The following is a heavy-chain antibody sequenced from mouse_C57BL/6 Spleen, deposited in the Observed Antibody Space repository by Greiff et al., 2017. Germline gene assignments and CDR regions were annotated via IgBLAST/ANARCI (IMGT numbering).Heavy chain of an antibody. CDR2: IYPGDGDT. CDR1: GYAFSSYW. CDR3: AREGDGYYWYFDV. J-gene: IGHJ1*03. D-gene: IGHD2-3*01. Sequence: VQLQQSGAELVKPGASVKISCKASGYAFSSYWMNWVKQRPGKGLEWIGQIYPGDGDTNYNGKVKGQATLTADKSSSTAYMQLSSLTSEDSAVYFCAREGDGYYWYFDVWGTGTTVTVSS. V-gene: IGHV1-80*01.